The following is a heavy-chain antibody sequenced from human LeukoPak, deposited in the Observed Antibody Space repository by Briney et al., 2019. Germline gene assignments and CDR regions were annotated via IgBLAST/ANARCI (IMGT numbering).Heavy chain of an antibody. CDR1: GYTFTSYY. V-gene: IGHV1-46*01. CDR2: INPSVRST. J-gene: IGHJ4*02. Sequence: ASVKVSCKASGYTFTSYYMHWVRQAPAQGLEWMVIINPSVRSTRYAQMFQGRVTMTRDTSTSTVYMELSSLRSEDTAVYYCARCSPYNWNVMDYWGQGTLVTVSS. CDR3: ARCSPYNWNVMDY. D-gene: IGHD1-1*01.